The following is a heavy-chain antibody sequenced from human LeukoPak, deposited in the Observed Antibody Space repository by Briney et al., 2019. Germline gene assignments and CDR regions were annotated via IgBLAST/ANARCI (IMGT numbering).Heavy chain of an antibody. Sequence: SQTLSLTCTVSGGSISSGSYYWSWIRQPAGKGLEWIVRIYTSGSTNYNPSLKSRVTISVDTSKNQFSLKLSSVTAADTAVYYCARDRPLSGSYYGFDYWGQGTLVTVSS. D-gene: IGHD1-26*01. V-gene: IGHV4-61*02. CDR3: ARDRPLSGSYYGFDY. J-gene: IGHJ4*02. CDR2: IYTSGST. CDR1: GGSISSGSYY.